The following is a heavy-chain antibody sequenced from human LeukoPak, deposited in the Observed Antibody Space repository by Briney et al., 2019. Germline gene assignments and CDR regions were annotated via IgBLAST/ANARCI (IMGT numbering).Heavy chain of an antibody. CDR1: GFTFDDYA. Sequence: PGGSLRLSCAVSGFTFDDYAMTWVRQAPGKGLEWVSSINSSDGTTYYADSVKGRFTISRDNSRNTLYLQMNSLRAEDRALYYCAKCVNYGNYYYYYYMDVWGKGTTVTVSS. V-gene: IGHV3-23*01. CDR2: INSSDGTT. D-gene: IGHD3-16*01. CDR3: AKCVNYGNYYYYYYMDV. J-gene: IGHJ6*03.